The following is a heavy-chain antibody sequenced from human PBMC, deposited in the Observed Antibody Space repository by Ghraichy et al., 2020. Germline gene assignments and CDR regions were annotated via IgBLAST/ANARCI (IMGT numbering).Heavy chain of an antibody. V-gene: IGHV3-53*01. CDR3: ASDGMTSYYYYGMDV. CDR1: GFTVSSNY. CDR2: IYSGGST. Sequence: GGSLRLSCAASGFTVSSNYMSWVRQAPGKGLEWVSVIYSGGSTYYADSVKGRFTISRDNSKNTLYLQMNSLRAEDTAVYYCASDGMTSYYYYGMDVWGQGTTVTVSS. J-gene: IGHJ6*02. D-gene: IGHD4-11*01.